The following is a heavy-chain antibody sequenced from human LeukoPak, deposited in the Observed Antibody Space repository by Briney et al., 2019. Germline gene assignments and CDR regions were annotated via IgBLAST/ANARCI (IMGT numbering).Heavy chain of an antibody. V-gene: IGHV3-21*01. Sequence: PGGSLRLSCAASGFTLSSYNMNWVRQAPGKGLECVSFISSSSYIHYADSVKGRFAISRDNAKNSLYLQMNSLRAEATAVYYCARQYCGRSSCYFDYWGQGTLVTVSS. D-gene: IGHD2-21*01. CDR1: GFTLSSYN. CDR2: ISSSSYI. J-gene: IGHJ4*02. CDR3: ARQYCGRSSCYFDY.